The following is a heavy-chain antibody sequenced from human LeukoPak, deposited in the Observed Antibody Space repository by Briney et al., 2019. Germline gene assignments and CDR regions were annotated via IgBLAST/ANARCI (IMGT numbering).Heavy chain of an antibody. D-gene: IGHD3-10*01. CDR1: GGSISSYY. CDR2: ISHSGST. CDR3: ARVRSIYYGSGSYYPQYYYYGMDV. J-gene: IGHJ6*02. V-gene: IGHV4-34*01. Sequence: NPSETLSLTCTVSGGSISSYYWSWIRQPPGKGLEWIGEISHSGSTNYNPSLKSRVTISVDTSKNQFSLKLCSVTAADTAVYYCARVRSIYYGSGSYYPQYYYYGMDVWGQGTTVTVSS.